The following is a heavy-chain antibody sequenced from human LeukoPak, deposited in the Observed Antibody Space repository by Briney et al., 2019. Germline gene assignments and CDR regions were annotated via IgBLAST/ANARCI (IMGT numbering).Heavy chain of an antibody. CDR3: TRLGIAPRDFDY. V-gene: IGHV3-72*01. Sequence: PGGSLRLSCAGSGFTFNDHYIDWVRQAPGKGLEWVGRSRDKGNSYSTAYAASVRGRFTISRDDSKNSLYLQMNSLKIEDTAVYYCTRLGIAPRDFDYWGQGTLVTVSS. J-gene: IGHJ4*02. CDR2: SRDKGNSYST. D-gene: IGHD6-6*01. CDR1: GFTFNDHY.